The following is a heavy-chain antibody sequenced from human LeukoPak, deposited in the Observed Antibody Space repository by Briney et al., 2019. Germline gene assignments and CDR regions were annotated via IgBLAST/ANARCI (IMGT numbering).Heavy chain of an antibody. V-gene: IGHV3-48*04. Sequence: GGSLRLSCAASGFTFSSYSMNWVRQAPGKGLEWVSYISSSGTTIDYVDSVKGRFTVSRDNAKNSLYLQMNSLRAEDTAVYYCARVGYSSSWYPTYYFDYWGQGTLVTVSS. CDR3: ARVGYSSSWYPTYYFDY. CDR2: ISSSGTTI. D-gene: IGHD6-13*01. J-gene: IGHJ4*02. CDR1: GFTFSSYS.